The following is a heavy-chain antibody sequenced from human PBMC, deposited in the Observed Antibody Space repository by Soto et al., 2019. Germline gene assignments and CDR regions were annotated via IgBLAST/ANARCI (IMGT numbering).Heavy chain of an antibody. CDR1: GFTFSSYW. CDR3: ARDLTFNDFWSGYTYYFDY. J-gene: IGHJ4*02. Sequence: GGSLRLSCAASGFTFSSYWMSWVRQAPGKGLEWVANIKQDGSEKYYVDSVKGRFTISRDNAKNSLYLQMNSLRAEDTAVYYCARDLTFNDFWSGYTYYFDYWGQGALVTVSS. D-gene: IGHD3-3*01. V-gene: IGHV3-7*01. CDR2: IKQDGSEK.